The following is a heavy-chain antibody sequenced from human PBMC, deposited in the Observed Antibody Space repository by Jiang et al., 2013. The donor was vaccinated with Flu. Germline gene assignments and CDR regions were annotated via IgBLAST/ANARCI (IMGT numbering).Heavy chain of an antibody. CDR1: GFTFTSSA. V-gene: IGHV1-58*01. D-gene: IGHD6-19*01. CDR3: AAVGSRVNRGYSSGWKEGRGAFDI. J-gene: IGHJ3*02. Sequence: SGAEVKKPGTSVKVSCKASGFTFTSSAVQWVRQARGQRLEWIGWIVVGSGNTNYAQKFQERVTITRDMSTSTAYMELSSLRSEDTAVYYCAAVGSRVNRGYSSGWKEGRGAFDIWGQGTMVTVSS. CDR2: IVVGSGNT.